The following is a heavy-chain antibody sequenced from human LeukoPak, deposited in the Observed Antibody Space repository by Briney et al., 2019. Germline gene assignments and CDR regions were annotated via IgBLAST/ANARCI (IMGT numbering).Heavy chain of an antibody. CDR2: IKEDGSEK. D-gene: IGHD3-16*01. CDR3: ARGGGSGYFDL. Sequence: GGSLRLSCAASGFIFSNYWMSWVRQAPGKGPEWLTNIKEDGSEKYYVDSVKGRFTISRDNAKNSLYLQMNSLGAEDTAVYYCARGGGSGYFDLWGRGTLVTVSS. CDR1: GFIFSNYW. V-gene: IGHV3-7*01. J-gene: IGHJ2*01.